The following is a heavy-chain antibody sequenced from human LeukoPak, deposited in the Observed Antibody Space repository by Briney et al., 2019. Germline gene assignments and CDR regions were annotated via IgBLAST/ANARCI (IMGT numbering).Heavy chain of an antibody. Sequence: SQTLSLTCTVSGGSISSGGYYWSWIRQRPGKGLEWIGYIYYSGSTYYNPSLKSRVTISVDTSKNQFSLKLSSVTAADTAVYYCARDGGFYGDYLRVWGQGTLVTVSS. CDR1: GGSISSGGYY. D-gene: IGHD4-17*01. J-gene: IGHJ4*02. CDR3: ARDGGFYGDYLRV. CDR2: IYYSGST. V-gene: IGHV4-31*03.